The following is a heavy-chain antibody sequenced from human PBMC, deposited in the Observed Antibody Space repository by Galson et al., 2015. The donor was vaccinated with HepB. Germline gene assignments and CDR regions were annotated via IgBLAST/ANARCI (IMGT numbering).Heavy chain of an antibody. CDR2: ISYDGSNK. J-gene: IGHJ4*02. V-gene: IGHV3-30-3*01. CDR3: ARDPKRVTTSPDY. D-gene: IGHD4-17*01. Sequence: SLRLSCAASGFTFSSYAMHWVRQAPGKGLEWVAVISYDGSNKYYADSVKGRFTISRDNSKNTLYLQMNSLRAEDTAVYYCARDPKRVTTSPDYWGQGTLVTVSS. CDR1: GFTFSSYA.